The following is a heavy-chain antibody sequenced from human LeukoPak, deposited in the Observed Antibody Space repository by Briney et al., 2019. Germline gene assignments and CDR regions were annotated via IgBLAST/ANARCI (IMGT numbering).Heavy chain of an antibody. Sequence: PGGSLRLSCVVSGFSFSNYWMHWVRQAPGKGLVWVSRINSDGSTTSYAASVKGRFTISRDNAKNTLYLQMNSLRVEDTAVYYCARGIVGPTGDYWGQGTLVTVSS. V-gene: IGHV3-74*01. CDR3: ARGIVGPTGDY. CDR2: INSDGSTT. D-gene: IGHD1-26*01. CDR1: GFSFSNYW. J-gene: IGHJ4*02.